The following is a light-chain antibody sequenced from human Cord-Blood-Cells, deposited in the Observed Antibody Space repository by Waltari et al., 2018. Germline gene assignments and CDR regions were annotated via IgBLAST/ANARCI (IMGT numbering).Light chain of an antibody. J-gene: IGLJ1*01. Sequence: SYELTQPPSVSVSPGQTASITCSGDKLGDKYACCYQQKPGQSPVLVIDQDSKRPSGIPERFSGSNSGNTATLTISGTQAMDEADYYCQAWDSSTYVFGTGTKVTVL. CDR2: QDS. V-gene: IGLV3-1*01. CDR1: KLGDKY. CDR3: QAWDSSTYV.